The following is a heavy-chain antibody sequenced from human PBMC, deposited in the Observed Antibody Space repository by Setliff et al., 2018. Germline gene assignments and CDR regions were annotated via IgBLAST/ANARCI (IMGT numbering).Heavy chain of an antibody. CDR2: ISWDGATRT. CDR1: GFSFNDYA. V-gene: IGHV3-23*01. Sequence: GGSLRLSCAASGFSFNDYAMHWVRQTPGKGLEWVSGISWDGATRTYYADSVKGRFTISRDNSKSTLYLQMNSLRAEDTAVYYCAKDSSGRDAFDIWGQGTLVTVSS. J-gene: IGHJ3*02. CDR3: AKDSSGRDAFDI. D-gene: IGHD3-10*01.